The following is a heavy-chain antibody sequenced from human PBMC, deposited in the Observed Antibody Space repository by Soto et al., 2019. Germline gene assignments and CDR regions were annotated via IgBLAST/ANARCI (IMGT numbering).Heavy chain of an antibody. V-gene: IGHV1-2*04. CDR1: GYTFTGYY. CDR2: IKPNSGGT. D-gene: IGHD3-3*01. Sequence: ASVKVSCKASGYTFTGYYMHWVRQAPGQGLEWMGWIKPNSGGTNYAQKFQGWVTMTRDTSISTAYMELSSLRSDDTAVYYCAKAINSYYDFWSGYDENYYYYGMDVWGQGTTVTVSS. J-gene: IGHJ6*02. CDR3: AKAINSYYDFWSGYDENYYYYGMDV.